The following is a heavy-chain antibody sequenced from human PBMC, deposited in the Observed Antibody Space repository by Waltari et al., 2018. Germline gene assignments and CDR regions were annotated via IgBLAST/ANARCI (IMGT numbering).Heavy chain of an antibody. J-gene: IGHJ6*02. CDR1: GFTLGNYW. CDR2: INQDGSEK. CDR3: SRSLDV. V-gene: IGHV3-7*01. Sequence: EVQLVESGGGLVQPGESLRLSCAVSGFTLGNYWMDWVRQAPGQGLEWVANINQDGSEKYYVDSVKGRCTISRDNAKNSLYLQMNSLRADDTAVYYCSRSLDVWGQGTTVTVSS.